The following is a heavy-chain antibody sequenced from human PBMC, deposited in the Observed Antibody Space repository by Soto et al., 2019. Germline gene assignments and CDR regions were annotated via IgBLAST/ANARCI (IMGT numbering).Heavy chain of an antibody. J-gene: IGHJ4*02. CDR3: AILSSKKGREFDY. Sequence: ASVKVSCKASGYTFTSYYMHWVRQAPGQGLEWMGIINPSGGSTSYAQKFQGRVTMTRDTYTSTVYMELSSLRSEDTAVYYCAILSSKKGREFDYWGQGTLVTVSS. D-gene: IGHD6-13*01. CDR1: GYTFTSYY. V-gene: IGHV1-46*01. CDR2: INPSGGST.